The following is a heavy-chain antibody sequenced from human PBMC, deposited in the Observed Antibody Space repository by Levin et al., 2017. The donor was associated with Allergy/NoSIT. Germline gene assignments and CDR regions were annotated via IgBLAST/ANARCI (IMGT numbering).Heavy chain of an antibody. CDR2: TYYRSNKWYY. V-gene: IGHV6-1*01. CDR3: ARDWLGDYFDY. J-gene: IGHJ4*02. D-gene: IGHD3-10*01. Sequence: SQTLSLTCAISGDSVSANSPAWNWIRQSPSRGLEWLGRTYYRSNKWYYDYAESVKSRITIDADTSKNQFSLHLNSVTHEDTAVYYCARDWLGDYFDYWGQGTLVTVSS. CDR1: GDSVSANSPA.